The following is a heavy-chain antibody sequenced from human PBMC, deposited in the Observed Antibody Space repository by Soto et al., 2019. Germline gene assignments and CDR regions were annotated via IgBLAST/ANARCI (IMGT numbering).Heavy chain of an antibody. CDR1: GYSFTNYW. V-gene: IGHV5-51*01. CDR2: IYPADSDT. D-gene: IGHD6-19*01. Sequence: PGESLKISCKASGYSFTNYWIGWVRQVPGKGLEWLGNIYPADSDTRYSPSFQGQVTITVDRSTTTTYLQWSNLKPSDTAMYYCARPTGYSSGWYADYWGQGTPVTVSS. J-gene: IGHJ4*02. CDR3: ARPTGYSSGWYADY.